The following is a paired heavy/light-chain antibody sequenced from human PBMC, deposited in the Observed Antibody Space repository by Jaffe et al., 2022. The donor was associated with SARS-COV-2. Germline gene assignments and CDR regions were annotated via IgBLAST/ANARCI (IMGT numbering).Heavy chain of an antibody. V-gene: IGHV4-59*01. CDR2: FYYTGST. Sequence: QVQLRESGPGLVKPSETLSLTCTVSGGSFSSYYWSWIRQPPGKGLEWIGYFYYTGSTNYNPSLESRVTISVDTSKNQFSLKLSSVTAADTAVYYCARDRGLDAFDIWGQGTMVTVSS. D-gene: IGHD3-10*01. CDR1: GGSFSSYY. CDR3: ARDRGLDAFDI. J-gene: IGHJ3*02.
Light chain of an antibody. CDR2: AAY. J-gene: IGKJ2*01. CDR3: QQSYSIPRT. CDR1: QSVSRY. Sequence: DIQMTQFPSSLSASVGDRVTITCRASQSVSRYLNWYQQKAGKAPKVLIYAAYSLQSGVPSRFSGSGSGTDFTLTISSLQPEDFATYYCQQSYSIPRTFGQGTKVEIK. V-gene: IGKV1-39*01.